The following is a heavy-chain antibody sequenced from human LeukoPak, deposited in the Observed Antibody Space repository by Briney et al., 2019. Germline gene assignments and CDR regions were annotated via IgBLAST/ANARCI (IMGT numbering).Heavy chain of an antibody. D-gene: IGHD3-10*01. CDR3: ARHAEYYGSGSYYLYYGMDV. J-gene: IGHJ6*04. V-gene: IGHV5-10-1*01. CDR1: GYSFTSYW. CDR2: IDPSDSYT. Sequence: GESLRISCKGSGYSFTSYWISWVRQMPGKGLEWMGRIDPSDSYTNYSPSFQGHATISADKSISTAYLQWSSLKASDTAMYYCARHAEYYGSGSYYLYYGMDVWGKGTTVTVSS.